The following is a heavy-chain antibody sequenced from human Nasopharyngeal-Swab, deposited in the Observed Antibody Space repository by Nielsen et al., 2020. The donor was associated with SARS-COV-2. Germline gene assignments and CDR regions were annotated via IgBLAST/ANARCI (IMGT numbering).Heavy chain of an antibody. J-gene: IGHJ6*03. D-gene: IGHD5-18*01. Sequence: VRQAPGKGLEWVAVISYDGSNKYYADSVKGRFTISRDNSKNTLYLQMNSLRAEDTAVYYCARAEGYSYGPLIYYYYMDVWAKGPRSPSP. CDR3: ARAEGYSYGPLIYYYYMDV. CDR2: ISYDGSNK. V-gene: IGHV3-30-3*01.